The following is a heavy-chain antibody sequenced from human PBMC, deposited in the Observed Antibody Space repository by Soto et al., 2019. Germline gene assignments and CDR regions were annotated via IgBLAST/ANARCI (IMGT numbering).Heavy chain of an antibody. Sequence: EVQLLESGGALVQPGGSLRLSCAASGFTFSNHAMNWVRQAPGKGLEWVSTIIDSGSTYYADSVKGRFTISRDNSKNTLYLQMNSLRAEDTAVYSCARDPGGHSCTSTSCLYFFDHWGQGTLVIVSS. CDR3: ARDPGGHSCTSTSCLYFFDH. V-gene: IGHV3-23*01. CDR2: IIDSGST. D-gene: IGHD2-2*01. CDR1: GFTFSNHA. J-gene: IGHJ4*02.